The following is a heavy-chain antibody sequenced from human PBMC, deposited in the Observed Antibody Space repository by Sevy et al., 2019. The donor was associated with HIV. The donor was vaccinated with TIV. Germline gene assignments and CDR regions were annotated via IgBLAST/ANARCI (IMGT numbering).Heavy chain of an antibody. V-gene: IGHV3-49*04. D-gene: IGHD6-19*01. CDR2: IRSKAYGGTP. Sequence: GSLRLSCTASGFTFGDYAMSWVRQAPGKGLEWVGFIRSKAYGGTPEYAASVKGRFTFSRDDSKSIAYLQMNSLKTEDTAVYYCSREGPGRGSSGWYRYDYWGQGTLVTVSS. CDR3: SREGPGRGSSGWYRYDY. CDR1: GFTFGDYA. J-gene: IGHJ4*02.